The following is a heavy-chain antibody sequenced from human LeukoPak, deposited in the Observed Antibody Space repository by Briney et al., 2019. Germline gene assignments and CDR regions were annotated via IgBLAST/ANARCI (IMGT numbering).Heavy chain of an antibody. D-gene: IGHD3-3*01. CDR3: ARGGYYTLEYYYYMEV. J-gene: IGHJ6*03. V-gene: IGHV4-59*01. Sequence: SESLSLTCTVSGGSISSYYWSWIRQPPGKGLEWIGYVYYSGGTDYNPSLKSRVTISVDTSKNQFSLKLNSVTAADTAVYYCARGGYYTLEYYYYMEVWGKGTTVTVSS. CDR1: GGSISSYY. CDR2: VYYSGGT.